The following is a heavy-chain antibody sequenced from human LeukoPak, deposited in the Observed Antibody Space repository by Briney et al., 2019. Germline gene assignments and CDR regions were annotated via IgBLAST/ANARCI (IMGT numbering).Heavy chain of an antibody. V-gene: IGHV3-7*03. J-gene: IGHJ6*02. D-gene: IGHD3-16*01. CDR1: GFTFSSYW. CDR2: INHNGNVN. CDR3: ARGGGLDV. Sequence: GGALRLSCAASGFTFSSYWMNWARQAPGKGLEWVASINHNGNVNYYVDSVKGRFTISRDNAKNSLYLQMSNLRAEDTAVYFCARGGGLDVWGQGATVTVSS.